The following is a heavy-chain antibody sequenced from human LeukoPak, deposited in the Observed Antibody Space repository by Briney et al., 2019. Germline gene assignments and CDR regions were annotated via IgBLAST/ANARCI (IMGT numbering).Heavy chain of an antibody. V-gene: IGHV4-30-4*08. Sequence: SETLSLTCTVSGGSISSGDYYWSWIRQPPGKGLEWIGYIYYSGSTYYNPSLKSRVTISVDTSKNQFSLKLSSVTAADTAVYYCARDPVDYYDSSGYRTGYWGQRTLVTVSS. D-gene: IGHD3-22*01. CDR1: GGSISSGDYY. CDR3: ARDPVDYYDSSGYRTGY. CDR2: IYYSGST. J-gene: IGHJ4*02.